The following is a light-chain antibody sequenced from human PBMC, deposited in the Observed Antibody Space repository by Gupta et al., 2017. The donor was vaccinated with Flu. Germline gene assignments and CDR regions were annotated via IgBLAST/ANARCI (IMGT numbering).Light chain of an antibody. J-gene: IGKJ4*01. V-gene: IGKV3-15*01. CDR2: GAS. CDR1: QSVSSN. Sequence: VITQSPATLSVSPGERATLSCRASQSVSSNLAWYQQKPGQAPRVLIYGASTRATGIPARFSGSGSGTEFTLTISSLQSEDFAVYYCQQYNNWPRALTFGGGTKVEIK. CDR3: QQYNNWPRALT.